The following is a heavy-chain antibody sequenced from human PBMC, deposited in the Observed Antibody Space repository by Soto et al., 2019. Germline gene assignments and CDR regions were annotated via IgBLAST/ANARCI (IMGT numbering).Heavy chain of an antibody. CDR1: GFTFGNYG. CDR3: ATAEVDY. Sequence: PGGSLRLSCAPSGFTFGNYGMHWVRQPPGKGPEWVSRMTGDGRTTQYADSVKGRFTASRDNAKSTLYLQMNSLRAEDTAVYYCATAEVDYWGPGTLVTVSS. V-gene: IGHV3-74*03. J-gene: IGHJ4*02. CDR2: MTGDGRTT.